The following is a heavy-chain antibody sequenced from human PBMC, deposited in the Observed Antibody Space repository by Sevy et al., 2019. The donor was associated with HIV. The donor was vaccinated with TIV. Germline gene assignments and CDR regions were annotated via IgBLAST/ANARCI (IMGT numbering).Heavy chain of an antibody. CDR2: ISGSGGST. Sequence: GGYLRLSCAASGFTFSSYAMSWVRQAPGKGLEWVSAISGSGGSTYYADSVKGRFTISRDNSKNTLYLQMNSLRTDDTAVYYCAKDHPSSSWPSPFDYWGQGILVTVSS. J-gene: IGHJ4*02. V-gene: IGHV3-23*01. CDR3: AKDHPSSSWPSPFDY. D-gene: IGHD6-13*01. CDR1: GFTFSSYA.